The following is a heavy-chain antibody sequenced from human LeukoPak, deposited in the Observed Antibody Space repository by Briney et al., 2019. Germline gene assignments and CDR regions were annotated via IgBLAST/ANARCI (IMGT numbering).Heavy chain of an antibody. J-gene: IGHJ5*02. D-gene: IGHD6-13*01. Sequence: SETLSLTCAVYGGSFSGYYWSWISQPPGKGLEWIGEINHSGSTNYNPSLKSRVTISVDTSKNQFSLKLSSVTAADTAVYYRASQPGIASRWFDPWGQGTLVTVSS. CDR2: INHSGST. CDR1: GGSFSGYY. V-gene: IGHV4-34*01. CDR3: ASQPGIASRWFDP.